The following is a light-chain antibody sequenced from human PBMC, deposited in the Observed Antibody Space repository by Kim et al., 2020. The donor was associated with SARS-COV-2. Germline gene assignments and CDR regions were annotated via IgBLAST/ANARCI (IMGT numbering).Light chain of an antibody. J-gene: IGKJ4*01. Sequence: DIQMTQSPSSLSASVGDRVTLTCRASQGITNYLAWYQQKPGKVPKLLIYAASTLQTGVPSRFSGSGSGTDFTLTISSLQPEDVATYYCQKYNSVPLTFGGGTKGDIK. CDR1: QGITNY. CDR2: AAS. V-gene: IGKV1-27*01. CDR3: QKYNSVPLT.